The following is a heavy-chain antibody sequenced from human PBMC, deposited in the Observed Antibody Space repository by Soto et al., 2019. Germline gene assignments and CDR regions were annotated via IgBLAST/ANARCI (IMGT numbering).Heavy chain of an antibody. CDR2: IYPGDSDT. CDR3: AKTMVRFGDAFDI. V-gene: IGHV5-51*01. Sequence: GESLKISCKGSGYSFTSYWIGWVRQMLGKGLEWMGIIYPGDSDTRYSPSFQGQVTISADKSISTAYLQWSSLKASDTAMYYCAKTMVRFGDAFDIWGQGTMVTVSS. D-gene: IGHD3-10*01. J-gene: IGHJ3*02. CDR1: GYSFTSYW.